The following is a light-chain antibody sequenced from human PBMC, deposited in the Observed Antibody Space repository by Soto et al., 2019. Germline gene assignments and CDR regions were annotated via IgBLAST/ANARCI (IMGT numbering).Light chain of an antibody. CDR1: QSVNIN. Sequence: IVMTQSHATLSVSPGERATLSCRASQSVNINLAWYQQSPGQAPRLLIYGASTRATGVPARFSGSRSGTEFTLTISSLQSEDFAVYYCQQYNNWPRTFGQGTKVDIK. V-gene: IGKV3-15*01. CDR3: QQYNNWPRT. J-gene: IGKJ1*01. CDR2: GAS.